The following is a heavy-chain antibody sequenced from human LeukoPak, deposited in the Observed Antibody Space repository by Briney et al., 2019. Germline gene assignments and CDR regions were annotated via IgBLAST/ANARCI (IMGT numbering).Heavy chain of an antibody. CDR2: ISGSGGDT. V-gene: IGHV3-23*01. J-gene: IGHJ4*02. CDR1: GFTFSNCA. D-gene: IGHD4/OR15-4a*01. Sequence: PGGSLRLSCAASGFTFSNCAMTWVRQAPGKGLEWVSSISGSGGDTFYADSVKGRFTVSRDNSKNTLFLQMNSLRAEDTALYYCAKGTMGCYENWGQGTLVTVSS. CDR3: AKGTMGCYEN.